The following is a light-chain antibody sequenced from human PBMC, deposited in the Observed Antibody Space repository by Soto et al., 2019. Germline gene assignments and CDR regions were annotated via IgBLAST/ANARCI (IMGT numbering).Light chain of an antibody. V-gene: IGLV2-8*01. CDR2: EVT. Sequence: QSALAQPPSASGSPXXXXXXXXTGTSSDVGDNYVSWYQQHLGKAPKLIIYEVTLRPSGVPDRFSGSKSGNTASLTVSGLQADDEADYYCSAYAGSNTFVFGTGTKLTVL. J-gene: IGLJ1*01. CDR1: SSDVGDNY. CDR3: SAYAGSNTFV.